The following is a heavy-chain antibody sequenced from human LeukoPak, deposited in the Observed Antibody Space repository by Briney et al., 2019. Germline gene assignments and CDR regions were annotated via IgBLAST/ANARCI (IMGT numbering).Heavy chain of an antibody. CDR3: AKVTGYSSKRGPNYYYYYGMDV. CDR2: ISYDGSNK. J-gene: IGHJ6*02. D-gene: IGHD6-13*01. CDR1: GFTFSSYG. V-gene: IGHV3-30*18. Sequence: HAGGSLRLSCAASGFTFSSYGMHWVRQAPGKGLEWVAVISYDGSNKYYADSVKGRFTISRDNSKNTLYLQMNSLRAEDTAVYYCAKVTGYSSKRGPNYYYYYGMDVWGQGTTVTVSS.